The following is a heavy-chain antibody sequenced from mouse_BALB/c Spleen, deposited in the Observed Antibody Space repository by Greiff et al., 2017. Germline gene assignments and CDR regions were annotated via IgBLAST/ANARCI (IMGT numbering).Heavy chain of an antibody. D-gene: IGHD2-14*01. J-gene: IGHJ2*01. V-gene: IGHV2-2*02. CDR3: ARNVLYYRSLDY. Sequence: VMLVESGPGLVQPSQSLSITCTVSGFSLTSYGVHWVRQSPGKGLEWLGVIWSGGSTDYNAAFISRLSISKDNSKSQVFFKMNSLQANDTAIYYCARNVLYYRSLDYWGQGTTLTVSS. CDR1: GFSLTSYG. CDR2: IWSGGST.